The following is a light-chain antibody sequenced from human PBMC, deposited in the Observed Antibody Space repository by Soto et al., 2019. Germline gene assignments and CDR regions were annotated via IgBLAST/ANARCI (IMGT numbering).Light chain of an antibody. J-gene: IGKJ1*01. CDR3: QQYGSSYPWT. Sequence: EIVLTQSPGTLSLSPGERATLSCRASQSVSNNYLAWYQQKPGQAPRLLIYDASNRATGIPPRFSGSGSGTDFTLTISSLEPEDFAVYYCQQYGSSYPWTFGQGTKVDIK. CDR2: DAS. V-gene: IGKV3-20*01. CDR1: QSVSNNY.